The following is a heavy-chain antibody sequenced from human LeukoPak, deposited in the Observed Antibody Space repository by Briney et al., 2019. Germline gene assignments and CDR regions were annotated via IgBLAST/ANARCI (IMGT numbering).Heavy chain of an antibody. CDR1: GFTFSNYG. J-gene: IGHJ4*02. D-gene: IGHD2-15*01. CDR2: ISTSGGST. CDR3: AKDRYCSGGNCYSFDY. Sequence: PGGSLRLSCAASGFTFSNYGMTWVRQAPGKGLEWVSTISTSGGSTYYADSVKGRFTISRDNSKNTLYLQMNILRAEDTAVYYYAKDRYCSGGNCYSFDYWGQGTLVTVSS. V-gene: IGHV3-23*01.